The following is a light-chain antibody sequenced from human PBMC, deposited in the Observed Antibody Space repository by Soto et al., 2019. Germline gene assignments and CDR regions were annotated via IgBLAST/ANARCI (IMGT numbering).Light chain of an antibody. CDR2: EVI. Sequence: QSVLTQPPSASGSPGQSATISCTGTSSDVGGYNYVSWYQQHPGKAPKLMIYEVIKRPSGVPDRFSGSKSGNTASLTVSGLQAEDEADYFCSSYAGSNNYVFGTGTKVTVL. CDR1: SSDVGGYNY. V-gene: IGLV2-8*01. CDR3: SSYAGSNNYV. J-gene: IGLJ1*01.